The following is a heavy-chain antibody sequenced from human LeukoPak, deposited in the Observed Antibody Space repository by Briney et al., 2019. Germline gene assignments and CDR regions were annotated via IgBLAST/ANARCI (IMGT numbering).Heavy chain of an antibody. V-gene: IGHV1-46*01. CDR2: INPSGGST. J-gene: IGHJ5*02. Sequence: ASVKVSCKASGYTFTSYGISWVRQAPGQGLEWMGIINPSGGSTSYAQKFQGRVTMTRDTSTSTVYMELSSLRSEDTAVYYCAGEARRPQVEYQLLYGWFDPWGQGTLVTVSS. CDR3: AGEARRPQVEYQLLYGWFDP. D-gene: IGHD2-2*02. CDR1: GYTFTSYG.